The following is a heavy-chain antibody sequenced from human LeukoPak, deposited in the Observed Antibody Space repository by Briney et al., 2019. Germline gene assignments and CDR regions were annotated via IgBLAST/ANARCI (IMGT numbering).Heavy chain of an antibody. CDR2: IYHSGST. CDR3: ARGRYFDWAYDY. Sequence: SQTLSLTCAVSGGSISSGGYSWSWIRQPPGKGLEWIGYIYHSGSTYYNPSLKSRVTISVDRSKNQFSLKLSSVTAADTAVYYCARGRYFDWAYDYWGQGTLVTVSS. D-gene: IGHD3-9*01. V-gene: IGHV4-30-2*01. J-gene: IGHJ4*02. CDR1: GGSISSGGYS.